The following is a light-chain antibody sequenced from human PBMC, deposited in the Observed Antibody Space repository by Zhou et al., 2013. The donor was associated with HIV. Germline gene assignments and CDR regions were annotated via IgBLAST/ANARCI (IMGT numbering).Light chain of an antibody. J-gene: IGKJ1*01. V-gene: IGKV1-5*03. CDR3: QQYNSYSWT. CDR1: QSISSW. Sequence: DIQMTQSPSTLSASVGDRVTITCRASQSISSWLAWYQQKPGKVPKVLIHKASSLESGVPSRFSGSGSGTEFTLTISSLQPDDFATYYCQQYNSYSWTFGQGTKVE. CDR2: KAS.